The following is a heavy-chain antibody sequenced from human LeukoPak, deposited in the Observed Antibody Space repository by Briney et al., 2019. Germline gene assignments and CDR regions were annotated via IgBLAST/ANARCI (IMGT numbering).Heavy chain of an antibody. CDR3: TTGVMITFGGVMVFDY. Sequence: GGPLRLSCAASGFTFSNAWMSWVRQAPGKGLEWVGRITSKTDGGTTDYAAPVKGRLTISRDDSKNTLYLQMNSLKTEDTAVYYCTTGVMITFGGVMVFDYWGQGTLVPVSS. D-gene: IGHD3-16*02. CDR1: GFTFSNAW. V-gene: IGHV3-15*01. CDR2: ITSKTDGGTT. J-gene: IGHJ4*02.